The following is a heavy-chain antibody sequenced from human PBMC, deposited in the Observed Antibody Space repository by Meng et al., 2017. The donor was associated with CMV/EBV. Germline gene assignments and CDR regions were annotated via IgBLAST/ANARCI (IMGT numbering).Heavy chain of an antibody. CDR1: GFTFDNFW. D-gene: IGHD5-18*01. CDR3: ARARMLKGIQLWVDPEYYFDY. Sequence: GGSLRLSCVASGFTFDNFWMHWVRQAPGKGPVWVSVINSDGSITNYADSVKGRFTITRDNAKNTVHLQMNSLTAEDSALYYCARARMLKGIQLWVDPEYYFDYWGQGTLVTVSS. J-gene: IGHJ4*02. CDR2: INSDGSIT. V-gene: IGHV3-74*01.